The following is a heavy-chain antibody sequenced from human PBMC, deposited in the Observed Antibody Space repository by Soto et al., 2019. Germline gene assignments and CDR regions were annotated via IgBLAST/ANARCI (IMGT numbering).Heavy chain of an antibody. CDR3: ARELPPDL. J-gene: IGHJ5*02. CDR2: IWSAGLT. V-gene: IGHV3-53*01. Sequence: GGSLRLSCAASGFTVSSKYMNWVRQAPGKGLEWVSIIWSAGLTYYADSVRGRFTISRDISKNILFLQMNNLRAEDSAIYYCARELPPDLWGQGARVTVSS. D-gene: IGHD2-15*01. CDR1: GFTVSSKY.